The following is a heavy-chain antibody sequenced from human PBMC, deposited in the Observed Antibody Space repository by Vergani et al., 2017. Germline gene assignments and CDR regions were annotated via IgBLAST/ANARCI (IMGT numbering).Heavy chain of an antibody. D-gene: IGHD2-2*02. CDR3: AKNPGIPTTRQYYAMDV. CDR1: GFKFSDHY. J-gene: IGHJ6*02. CDR2: ISPGASTV. V-gene: IGHV3-11*04. Sequence: LEESGGGSVKPGGSLRLSCAASGFKFSDHYMSWIRQAPGKGLEWVSHISPGASTVSYTDSVTGRFTVSRDNDNNSLTLDMTTLRVEDTAVYYCAKNPGIPTTRQYYAMDVWGQGTTVTGSS.